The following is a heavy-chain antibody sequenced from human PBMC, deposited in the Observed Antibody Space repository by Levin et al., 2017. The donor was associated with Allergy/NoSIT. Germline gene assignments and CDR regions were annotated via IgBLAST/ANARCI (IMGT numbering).Heavy chain of an antibody. CDR2: FDPEDGET. CDR3: ATAPAAALKYDAFDI. CDR1: GYTLTELS. Sequence: ASVKVSCKVSGYTLTELSMHWVRQAPGKGLEWMGGFDPEDGETIYAQKFQGRVTMTEDTSTDTAYMELSSLRSEDTAVYYCATAPAAALKYDAFDIWGQGTMVTVSS. V-gene: IGHV1-24*01. D-gene: IGHD6-13*01. J-gene: IGHJ3*02.